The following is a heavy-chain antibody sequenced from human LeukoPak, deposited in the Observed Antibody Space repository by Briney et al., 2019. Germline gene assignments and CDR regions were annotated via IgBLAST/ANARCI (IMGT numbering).Heavy chain of an antibody. V-gene: IGHV3-48*04. CDR2: ISNTGSAM. CDR3: ASDSSGYFGP. Sequence: GGSLRLSCAASGFTFSSYAMSWVRQAPGKGLEWLSYISNTGSAMYYADSVKGRFTISRDNAKNSLYLQMNSLTADDTAIYYCASDSSGYFGPWGQGTLVTVSS. D-gene: IGHD3-22*01. J-gene: IGHJ5*02. CDR1: GFTFSSYA.